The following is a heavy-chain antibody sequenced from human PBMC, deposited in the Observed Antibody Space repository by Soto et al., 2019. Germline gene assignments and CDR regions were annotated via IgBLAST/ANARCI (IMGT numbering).Heavy chain of an antibody. Sequence: ASVKVSCKASGYTFTSYAMHWVRQAPGQRLEWMGWINAGNGNTKCSQKFQGRVTITRDTSASTAYMELSSLRSEDTAVYYCAREASSSSYYYYMDVWGKGTTVTVSS. CDR1: GYTFTSYA. V-gene: IGHV1-3*01. CDR2: INAGNGNT. J-gene: IGHJ6*03. D-gene: IGHD6-6*01. CDR3: AREASSSSYYYYMDV.